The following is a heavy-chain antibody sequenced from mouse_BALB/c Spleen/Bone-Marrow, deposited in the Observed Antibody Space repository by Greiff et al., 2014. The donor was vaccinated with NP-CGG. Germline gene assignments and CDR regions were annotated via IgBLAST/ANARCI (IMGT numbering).Heavy chain of an antibody. CDR1: GFDFSRYW. CDR2: INPDSSTI. CDR3: ARLYWYFDV. Sequence: DVKLVESGGGLVQPGGSLKLSCAASGFDFSRYWMSWVRQAPGKGLEWIGEINPDSSTINYTPSLKDKFIISRDNAKNTLYLQMSKVRSEDTALYYCARLYWYFDVWGAGTTVTVSS. J-gene: IGHJ1*01. V-gene: IGHV4-1*02.